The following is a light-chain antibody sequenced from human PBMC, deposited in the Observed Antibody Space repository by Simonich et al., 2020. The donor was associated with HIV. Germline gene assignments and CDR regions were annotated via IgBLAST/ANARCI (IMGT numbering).Light chain of an antibody. CDR3: QQYYSTPRT. Sequence: DIVMTQSPDSLAVSLGERATINCKSSQSVLYSSHNKNYLTWYQQKPGQPPKLLIYWASTRESGVPDRISGSGSGTDFTLTISSLQAEDVAVYYCQQYYSTPRTFGQGTKVDIK. V-gene: IGKV4-1*01. CDR2: WAS. CDR1: QSVLYSSHNKNY. J-gene: IGKJ1*01.